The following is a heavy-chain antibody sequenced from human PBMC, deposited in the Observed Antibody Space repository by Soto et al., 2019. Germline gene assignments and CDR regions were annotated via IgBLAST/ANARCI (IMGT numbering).Heavy chain of an antibody. D-gene: IGHD1-20*01. CDR2: ISFSGDYI. J-gene: IGHJ4*02. CDR3: ARPTYNWNHEY. Sequence: PGGSLRLSCAVSGFPLEKYGMDWVRQAPGKGLGWPSSISFSGDYIYYSDSVPGRFTLSRDNARNSLYLHLNRLGVDDTALYFCARPTYNWNHEYWGQGTKGTVSS. CDR1: GFPLEKYG. V-gene: IGHV3-21*01.